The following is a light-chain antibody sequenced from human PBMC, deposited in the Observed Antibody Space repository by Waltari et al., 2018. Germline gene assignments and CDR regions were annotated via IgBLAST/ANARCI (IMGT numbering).Light chain of an antibody. CDR2: VVT. CDR1: SSEVRNYNL. J-gene: IGLJ1*01. V-gene: IGLV2-23*02. Sequence: QSGLTQPASVSGSPGQSITISCPGTSSEVRNYNLVPWYQRYPGKAPKLMVYVVTKRTSGVSDRFSGSKSGNTASLTIYGLQSEDEADYYCCSYAGLGIYVFGTGTKVTVL. CDR3: CSYAGLGIYV.